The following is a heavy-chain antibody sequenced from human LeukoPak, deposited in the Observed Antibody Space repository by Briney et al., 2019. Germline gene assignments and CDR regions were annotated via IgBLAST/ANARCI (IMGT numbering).Heavy chain of an antibody. Sequence: GSSVKVSCKASGGTFSSYAISWVRQAPGQGLEWMGGIIPIFGTANYAQKFQGRVTITADESTSTAHMELSSLRSEDTAVYYCASSHSSGWYLSGEGNDYWGQGTLVTVSS. CDR3: ASSHSSGWYLSGEGNDY. CDR2: IIPIFGTA. V-gene: IGHV1-69*01. D-gene: IGHD6-19*01. J-gene: IGHJ4*02. CDR1: GGTFSSYA.